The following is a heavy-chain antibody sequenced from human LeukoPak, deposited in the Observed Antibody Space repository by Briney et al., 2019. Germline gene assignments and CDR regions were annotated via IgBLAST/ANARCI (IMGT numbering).Heavy chain of an antibody. J-gene: IGHJ4*02. D-gene: IGHD6-19*01. CDR3: AKTDAYEYSSGWGPFFDY. Sequence: PAGSLRLSCAASGFTFSSYAMSWVRQAPGKGLEWVGAISGSGGTTYYAVAVTGRFPISRVNSQSTLYLQRNSPRAEDTAGYYCAKTDAYEYSSGWGPFFDYWGQGTLGTVSA. V-gene: IGHV3-23*01. CDR2: ISGSGGTT. CDR1: GFTFSSYA.